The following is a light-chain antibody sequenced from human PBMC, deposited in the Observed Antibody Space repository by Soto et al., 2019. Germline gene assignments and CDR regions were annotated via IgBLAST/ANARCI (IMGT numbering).Light chain of an antibody. CDR3: QSYDSSLSAPYV. V-gene: IGLV1-40*01. CDR1: SSNIGAGYD. J-gene: IGLJ1*01. CDR2: GNN. Sequence: QSLLTHPPSLSGAPGQRVTISCTGRSSNIGAGYDVHWYQQLPGTAPKLLIYGNNNRPSGVPDRFSGSKSGTSASLAITGLQAEDEAHYYCQSYDSSLSAPYVFGTGTKV.